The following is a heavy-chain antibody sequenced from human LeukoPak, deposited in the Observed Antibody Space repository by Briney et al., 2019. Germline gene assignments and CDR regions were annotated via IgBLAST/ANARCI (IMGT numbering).Heavy chain of an antibody. J-gene: IGHJ4*02. V-gene: IGHV4-59*01. Sequence: SETLSLTCIVSGGXLNSYYWSWIRQPPGKGLEWIGYIHYSGSTDYNPSLKSRVTISVDTSKNLFSLKLTSVTAADTAVYYCARDRSGGPSYYFDYWGQGTLVTVSS. CDR3: ARDRSGGPSYYFDY. D-gene: IGHD6-25*01. CDR2: IHYSGST. CDR1: GGXLNSYY.